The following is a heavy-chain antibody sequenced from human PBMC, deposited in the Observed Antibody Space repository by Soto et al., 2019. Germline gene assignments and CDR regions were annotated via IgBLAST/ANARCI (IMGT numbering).Heavy chain of an antibody. V-gene: IGHV4-34*01. CDR3: ASLRNYASD. Sequence: PSETLSLTCAVYGGSFSGYYWSWIRQPPGKGLEWIGEINHSGSTNYNPSLKSRVTISVDTSKNQFSLKLSSVTAADTAVYYCASLRNYASDWGQGTLVTVSS. CDR2: INHSGST. CDR1: GGSFSGYY. D-gene: IGHD1-7*01. J-gene: IGHJ4*02.